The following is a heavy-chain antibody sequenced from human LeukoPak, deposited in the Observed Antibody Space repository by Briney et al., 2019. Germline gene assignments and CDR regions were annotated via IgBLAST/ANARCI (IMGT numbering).Heavy chain of an antibody. D-gene: IGHD1-26*01. CDR2: IYTSGST. Sequence: SETLSLTCTVSGGSISSGSYYWSSIRQPAGKGLEWIGRIYTSGSTNYNPSLKSRVTISVDTSKNQFSLKLSSVTAADTAAYYCARDPKWELLPYYYYYMDVWGKGTTVTVSS. V-gene: IGHV4-61*02. J-gene: IGHJ6*03. CDR1: GGSISSGSYY. CDR3: ARDPKWELLPYYYYYMDV.